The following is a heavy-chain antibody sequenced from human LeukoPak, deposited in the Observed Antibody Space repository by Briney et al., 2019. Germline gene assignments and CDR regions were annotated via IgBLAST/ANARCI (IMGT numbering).Heavy chain of an antibody. V-gene: IGHV3-74*01. Sequence: GGSLRLSCAASGFTFSHYWIHWVRQAPGEGLVWISRINTDGTTTSYADSVKGRFTISRDNAQNSLFLQMHSLRVEDTAVYYCASPSNRDYGDRRDGFDIWGQGTMVTVSS. CDR1: GFTFSHYW. D-gene: IGHD4-17*01. J-gene: IGHJ3*02. CDR2: INTDGTTT. CDR3: ASPSNRDYGDRRDGFDI.